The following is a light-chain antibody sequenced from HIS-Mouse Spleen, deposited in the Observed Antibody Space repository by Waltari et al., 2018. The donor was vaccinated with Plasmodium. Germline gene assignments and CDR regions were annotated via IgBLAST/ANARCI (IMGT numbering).Light chain of an antibody. CDR1: QRVSSN. CDR3: QQYNNWSFT. J-gene: IGKJ3*01. CDR2: GAA. Sequence: EIVMTQSPATLSVSPGESATTSCRASQRVSSNLAWYQQKPGQAPRLLIYGAATRATGIPARFRGSGSGTEFTLTISSLQSEDFAVYYCQQYNNWSFTFGPGTKVDIK. V-gene: IGKV3-15*01.